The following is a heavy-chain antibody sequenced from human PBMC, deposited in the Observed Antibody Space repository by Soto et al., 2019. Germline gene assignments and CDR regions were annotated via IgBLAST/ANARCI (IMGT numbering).Heavy chain of an antibody. CDR1: GFPVSDYY. CDR2: ISPKSTYT. J-gene: IGHJ4*02. CDR3: ARGGGGGLFEH. D-gene: IGHD2-21*01. Sequence: QVHLVESGGGLVKPGGSLRLSCATSGFPVSDYYMSWIRQAPGKGLVWLSHISPKSTYTNYADSVKGRFTISRDNTKSSLFLQMNSLGVEDTAVYYCARGGGGGLFEHWGQGVLVTVSS. V-gene: IGHV3-11*06.